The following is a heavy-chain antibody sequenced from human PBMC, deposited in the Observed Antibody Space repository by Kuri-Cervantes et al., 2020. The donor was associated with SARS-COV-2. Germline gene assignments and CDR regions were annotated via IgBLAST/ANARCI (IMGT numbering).Heavy chain of an antibody. CDR1: GFTFSSYG. CDR2: IWYDGSNK. Sequence: GGSLRLSCAASGFTFSSYGMHWVRQAPGKGLEWVAVIWYDGSNKYYADSVKGRFTISRDNSKNTLYLQMNSLRAEDTAVYYCAIEGGIDDPFDYWGQGTLVTVSS. D-gene: IGHD3-3*01. V-gene: IGHV3-33*01. J-gene: IGHJ4*02. CDR3: AIEGGIDDPFDY.